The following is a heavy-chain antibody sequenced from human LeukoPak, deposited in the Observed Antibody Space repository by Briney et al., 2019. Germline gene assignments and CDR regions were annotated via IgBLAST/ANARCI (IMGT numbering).Heavy chain of an antibody. V-gene: IGHV4-34*01. CDR2: INHSGST. J-gene: IGHJ4*02. CDR3: ARVGYGDYYFDY. Sequence: SETLSLTCAVYGGSFSGYYWSWIRQPPGKGLEWIGEINHSGSTNYNPSLKSRVSMSVDTSKNQLSLKLSSVTAADTAVYFCARVGYGDYYFDYWGQGILVTVSS. D-gene: IGHD4-17*01. CDR1: GGSFSGYY.